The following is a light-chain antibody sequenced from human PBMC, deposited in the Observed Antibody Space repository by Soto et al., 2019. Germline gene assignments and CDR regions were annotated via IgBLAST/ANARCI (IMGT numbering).Light chain of an antibody. CDR1: QDLSTN. J-gene: IGKJ2*03. CDR3: EHYNDWPPYS. CDR2: GAS. Sequence: ETVMTQSPDTLSVSPGESATLSCRASQDLSTNLAWFHQKPGQTPRLVLYGASNRATGIPARSSGSGSGSHFTLTISSLQSEDFGVYYGEHYNDWPPYSFGQGTKVEI. V-gene: IGKV3-15*01.